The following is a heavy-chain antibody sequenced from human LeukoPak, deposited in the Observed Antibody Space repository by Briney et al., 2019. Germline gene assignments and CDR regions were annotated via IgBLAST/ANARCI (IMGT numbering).Heavy chain of an antibody. Sequence: SETLSLTCTVSGGSISGYYWTWIRQPPGQGLEWIAYIHSNGYTNYNPSLRSRVTISVDPSKNQFSLTVTPVTATDTAIYYCAQRQGPMSGTYDYFDPWGQGALVTVSS. V-gene: IGHV4-4*09. D-gene: IGHD1-26*01. CDR1: GGSISGYY. J-gene: IGHJ5*02. CDR3: AQRQGPMSGTYDYFDP. CDR2: IHSNGYT.